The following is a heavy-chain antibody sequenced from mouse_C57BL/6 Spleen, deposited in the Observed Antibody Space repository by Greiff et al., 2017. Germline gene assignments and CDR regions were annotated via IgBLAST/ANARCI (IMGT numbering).Heavy chain of an antibody. Sequence: VQLQQSGPELVKPGASVKIPCKASGYIFTDYNMDWVKQSHGKSLEWIGDINPNNGGTIYNQKFKGKATLTVDKSSSTAYMELRSLTSEDTAVYYCARRGSLIDWYFDVWGTGTTVTVSS. J-gene: IGHJ1*03. V-gene: IGHV1-18*01. CDR3: ARRGSLIDWYFDV. CDR1: GYIFTDYN. D-gene: IGHD3-1*01. CDR2: INPNNGGT.